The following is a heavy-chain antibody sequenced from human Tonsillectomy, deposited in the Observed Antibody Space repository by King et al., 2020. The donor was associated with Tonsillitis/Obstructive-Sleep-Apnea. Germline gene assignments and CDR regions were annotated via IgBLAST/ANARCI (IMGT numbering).Heavy chain of an antibody. CDR3: AREGYSPMDV. V-gene: IGHV1-2*06. Sequence: QLVQSGAEVKKPGASVKVSCKASGYTFTGYYLHWVRQAPGQGLEWMGRIIPNRGGTNFAQKFKGRVTMTRDTSISTAYMELSSLRSDDTAVYYCAREGYSPMDVWGKGTTVTVSS. J-gene: IGHJ6*03. CDR2: IIPNRGGT. CDR1: GYTFTGYY. D-gene: IGHD5-12*01.